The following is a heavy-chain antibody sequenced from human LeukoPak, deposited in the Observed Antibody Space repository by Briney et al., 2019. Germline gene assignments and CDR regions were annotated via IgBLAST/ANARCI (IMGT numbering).Heavy chain of an antibody. CDR1: GYTLTELS. J-gene: IGHJ5*02. CDR3: ARGGITMVRDPEGYLDP. CDR2: FDPEDGET. D-gene: IGHD3-10*01. V-gene: IGHV1-24*01. Sequence: GASVKVSCKVSGYTLTELSMHWVRQAPGKGLEWMGGFDPEDGETIYAQKFQGRVTMTRDTSISTAYMELSRLRSDDTAVYYCARGGITMVRDPEGYLDPWGQGTLVTVSS.